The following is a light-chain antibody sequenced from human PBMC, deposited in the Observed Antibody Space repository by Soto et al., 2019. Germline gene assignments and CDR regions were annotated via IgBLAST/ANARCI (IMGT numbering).Light chain of an antibody. CDR3: QQHENLPQA. V-gene: IGKV1-33*01. CDR1: QDISNS. CDR2: DAS. Sequence: DVQMTQSPSSLSASVGDRVTIACQASQDISNSLNWYQQKPGKGPKLLIYDASNLETGVPSRFSGSGSGTEFTFTISSLQPEDSATYYCQQHENLPQALGGGTKVEIK. J-gene: IGKJ4*01.